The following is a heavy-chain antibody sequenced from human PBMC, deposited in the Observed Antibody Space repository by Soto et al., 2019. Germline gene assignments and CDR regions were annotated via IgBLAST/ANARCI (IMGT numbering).Heavy chain of an antibody. CDR3: ATLPRLDGMDV. V-gene: IGHV4-38-2*01. CDR1: GYSISSGHS. J-gene: IGHJ6*02. CDR2: IFHTGST. Sequence: PSETLSLTCAVSGYSISSGHSWGWIRQPPGKGLEWIGSIFHTGSTYYNPSLKSRVTLSVDTSKNQFSLKLSSVTAADTAVYFCATLPRLDGMDVWGQGTTVTV. D-gene: IGHD6-25*01.